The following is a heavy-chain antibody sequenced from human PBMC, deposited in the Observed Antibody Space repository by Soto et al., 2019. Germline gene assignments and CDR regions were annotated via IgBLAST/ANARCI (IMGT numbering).Heavy chain of an antibody. Sequence: QVQLVESGGGVVQPGRSLRPSCAASGFTFSSYGMHWVRQAPGKGLEWVAVISYDGSNKYYADSVKGRFTISRDNSKNTLYLQMNSLRAEDTAVYYCAKGTRRLSEGYSYGKGYFDYWGQGTLVTVSS. CDR1: GFTFSSYG. D-gene: IGHD5-18*01. J-gene: IGHJ4*02. CDR2: ISYDGSNK. CDR3: AKGTRRLSEGYSYGKGYFDY. V-gene: IGHV3-30*18.